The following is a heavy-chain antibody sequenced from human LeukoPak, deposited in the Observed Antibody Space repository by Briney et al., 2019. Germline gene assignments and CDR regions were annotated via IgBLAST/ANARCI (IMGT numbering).Heavy chain of an antibody. V-gene: IGHV4-39*01. CDR3: ARHGEGRADWWVDV. CDR1: GGSISSSSYY. J-gene: IGHJ6*04. CDR2: IYYSGST. D-gene: IGHD2-15*01. Sequence: PSETLSLTCTVSGGSISSSSYYWGWIRQPPGKGLEWIGSIYYSGSTYYNPSLKSRVTISVDTSENQFSLKLSSVTAADTAVYYCARHGEGRADWWVDVWGKGTTVTISS.